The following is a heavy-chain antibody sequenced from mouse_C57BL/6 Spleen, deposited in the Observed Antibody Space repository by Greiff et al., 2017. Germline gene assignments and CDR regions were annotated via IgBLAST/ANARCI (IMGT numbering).Heavy chain of an antibody. J-gene: IGHJ1*03. Sequence: EVQLVESGPGLVKPSQSLSLTCSVTGYSITSGYYWNWIRQFPGNKLEWMGYISYDGSNNYNPSLKNRISITRDTSKNQFFLKLNSVTTEDAATYYCAREGYYGSSYGWYFEGWGTGTTVTVSS. V-gene: IGHV3-6*01. CDR3: AREGYYGSSYGWYFEG. D-gene: IGHD1-1*01. CDR2: ISYDGSN. CDR1: GYSITSGYY.